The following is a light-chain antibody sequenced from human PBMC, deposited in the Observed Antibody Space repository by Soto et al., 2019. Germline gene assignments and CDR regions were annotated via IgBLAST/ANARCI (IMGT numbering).Light chain of an antibody. V-gene: IGLV2-11*01. CDR1: NSDVGGYNY. CDR3: SSYKSSSTPVV. Sequence: QSALTQPRSVSGSPGQSVTISCTGTNSDVGGYNYVSWYQQYPGKAPKLMISGVSERPSGVPDRFSGSKSGNTASLTISGLQAEDEADYYCSSYKSSSTPVVFGGGTKLTVL. CDR2: GVS. J-gene: IGLJ2*01.